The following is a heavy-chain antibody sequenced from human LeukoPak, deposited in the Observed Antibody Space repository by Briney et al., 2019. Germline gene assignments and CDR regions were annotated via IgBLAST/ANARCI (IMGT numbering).Heavy chain of an antibody. V-gene: IGHV4-39*01. CDR1: GGSISSSSYY. CDR3: ARVTLDDPYYYDSSGYYYAYYFDY. Sequence: SETLSLTCTVSGGSISSSSYYWGWIRQPPGKGLEWIGSIYYSGSTYYNPSLKSRVTISVDTSKNQFSLKLSSVTAADTAVYYCARVTLDDPYYYDSSGYYYAYYFDYWGQGTLVTVSS. J-gene: IGHJ4*02. CDR2: IYYSGST. D-gene: IGHD3-22*01.